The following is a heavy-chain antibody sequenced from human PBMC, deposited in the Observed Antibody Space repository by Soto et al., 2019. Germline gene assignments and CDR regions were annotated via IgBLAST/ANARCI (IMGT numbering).Heavy chain of an antibody. Sequence: SVKVSCKASGDTLTTDGIGWVRQAPGQGLEWMGGIIPIFDKTYYSEKFQDRVTITADKSTGTAYMELSGLRSDDTAVYYCARVPPGYCSGGTCFWYYFDYWGQGTRVTVSS. V-gene: IGHV1-69*06. J-gene: IGHJ4*02. CDR3: ARVPPGYCSGGTCFWYYFDY. D-gene: IGHD2-15*01. CDR2: IIPIFDKT. CDR1: GDTLTTDG.